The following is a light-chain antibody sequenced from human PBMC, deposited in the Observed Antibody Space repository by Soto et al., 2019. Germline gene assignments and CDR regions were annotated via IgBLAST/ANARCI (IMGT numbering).Light chain of an antibody. Sequence: DILLTQSPGTLSLSPGERATLSCRASQSVSSSYLAWYQQKPGQAPRLLIYGASSRATGIPDRFSGSGSGTDFTLTISGLEPEDFAVYYCQQYGSSPPWTFGQGTKVDIK. J-gene: IGKJ1*01. CDR1: QSVSSSY. CDR3: QQYGSSPPWT. V-gene: IGKV3-20*01. CDR2: GAS.